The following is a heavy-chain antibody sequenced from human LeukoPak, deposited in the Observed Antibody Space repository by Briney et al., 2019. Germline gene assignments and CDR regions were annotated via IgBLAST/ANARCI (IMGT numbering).Heavy chain of an antibody. J-gene: IGHJ4*02. Sequence: PGGSLRLSCAASGFTFSSYGMHWVRQAPGKGLEWVAVISYDGSNKYYADSVKGRFTISRDNSKSTLYLQMNSLRAEDTAVYYCARDRYYDSSGSIPFDYWGQGTLVTVSS. CDR3: ARDRYYDSSGSIPFDY. D-gene: IGHD3-22*01. V-gene: IGHV3-30*03. CDR1: GFTFSSYG. CDR2: ISYDGSNK.